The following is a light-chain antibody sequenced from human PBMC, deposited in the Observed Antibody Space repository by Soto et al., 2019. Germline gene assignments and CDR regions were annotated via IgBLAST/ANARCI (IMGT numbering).Light chain of an antibody. CDR2: EVD. J-gene: IGLJ3*02. CDR1: SSDVGGYNY. V-gene: IGLV2-14*01. CDR3: SSFTNTNSLEDWV. Sequence: QSALTQPASVSGSPGQSITISCTGTSSDVGGYNYVSWYQQHPGKAPKLIIYEVDSRTSGISDRFSGSKSGNTASLTISGLQPEDEADYYCSSFTNTNSLEDWVFGGGTKVTVL.